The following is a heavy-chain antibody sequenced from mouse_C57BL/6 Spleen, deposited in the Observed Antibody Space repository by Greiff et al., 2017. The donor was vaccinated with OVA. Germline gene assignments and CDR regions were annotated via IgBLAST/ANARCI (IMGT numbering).Heavy chain of an antibody. J-gene: IGHJ4*01. V-gene: IGHV2-6*01. D-gene: IGHD1-1*01. CDR3: ARDYYGSSNYYAMDY. CDR1: GFSLTSYG. CDR2: IWGVGST. Sequence: VQVVESGPGLVAPSQSLSITCTVSGFSLTSYGVDWVRQSPGKGLEWLGVIWGVGSTNYNSALKSRLSISKDNSKSQVFLKMNSLQTDDTAMYYCARDYYGSSNYYAMDYWGQGTSVTVSS.